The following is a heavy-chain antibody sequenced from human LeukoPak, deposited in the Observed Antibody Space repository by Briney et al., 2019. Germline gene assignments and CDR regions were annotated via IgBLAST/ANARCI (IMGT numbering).Heavy chain of an antibody. D-gene: IGHD3-3*02. V-gene: IGHV1-69*13. Sequence: EASVTVSCKASGGTFSSYAISWVRQAPGQGLEWMGGIIPIFGTANYAQKFQGRVTITADESTSTAYMELSSLRSEDTAVYYCAREGIFGVVIPPYWGQGTLVTVSS. CDR1: GGTFSSYA. CDR2: IIPIFGTA. CDR3: AREGIFGVVIPPY. J-gene: IGHJ4*02.